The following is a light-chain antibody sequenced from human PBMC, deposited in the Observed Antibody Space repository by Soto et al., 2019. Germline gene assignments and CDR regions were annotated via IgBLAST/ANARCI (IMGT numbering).Light chain of an antibody. CDR1: QSIVFSDGSTL. Sequence: VGMTQSPLSLSVSRGQPAAISCRSSQSIVFSDGSTLLNWFHQGPVQSPRRLIYGVSNRYSGVPHRFSGTDSGTYFPMKITTVEAEAVGLYYCMQGTHWPYTFGQGTRREIK. CDR3: MQGTHWPYT. J-gene: IGKJ2*01. CDR2: GVS. V-gene: IGKV2-30*01.